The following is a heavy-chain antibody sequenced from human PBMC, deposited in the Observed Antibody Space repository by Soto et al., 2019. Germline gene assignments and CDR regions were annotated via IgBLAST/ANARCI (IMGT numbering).Heavy chain of an antibody. CDR1: GFNLSHPW. Sequence: EVLLVESGGGLGKPGGSLRLSCAASGFNLSHPWMTWVRQAAGKGLEWVGHIKSKIDGGTADYAAPVKGRFTISRDNSKNMVYMQMNSLKTEDTAVYYCTTGIYYDLLTGHHNVAYWGQGPRVTVSS. CDR3: TTGIYYDLLTGHHNVAY. D-gene: IGHD3-9*01. V-gene: IGHV3-15*01. CDR2: IKSKIDGGTA. J-gene: IGHJ4*02.